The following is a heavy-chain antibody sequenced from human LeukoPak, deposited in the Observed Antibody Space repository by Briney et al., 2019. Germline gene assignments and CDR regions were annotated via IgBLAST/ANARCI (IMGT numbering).Heavy chain of an antibody. CDR1: GGTFSSYA. Sequence: GASVKVSCKASGGTFSSYAISWVRQAPGQGLEWMGGIIPIFGTANYAQKFQGRVTITTDESTSTAYMELSSLRSEDTAVYYCARSEAPGVVPAHQICYFDYWGQGTLVTVSS. CDR3: ARSEAPGVVPAHQICYFDY. J-gene: IGHJ4*02. V-gene: IGHV1-69*05. CDR2: IIPIFGTA. D-gene: IGHD2-2*01.